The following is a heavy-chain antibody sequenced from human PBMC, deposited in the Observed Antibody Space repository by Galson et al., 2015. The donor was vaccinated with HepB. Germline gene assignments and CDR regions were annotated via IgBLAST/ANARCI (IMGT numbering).Heavy chain of an antibody. CDR1: GFTFSDFA. CDR3: ARGRRPTVTSTYYFDY. Sequence: SLRLSCAASGFTFSDFAMSWVRQGPGKGLEWVAFIWYDGSQTDYADSVKGRFTISRENSNNTLFLQMSGVRAEDTAMYYCARGRRPTVTSTYYFDYWGQGPRVTVSP. J-gene: IGHJ4*02. D-gene: IGHD4-17*01. CDR2: IWYDGSQT. V-gene: IGHV3-33*01.